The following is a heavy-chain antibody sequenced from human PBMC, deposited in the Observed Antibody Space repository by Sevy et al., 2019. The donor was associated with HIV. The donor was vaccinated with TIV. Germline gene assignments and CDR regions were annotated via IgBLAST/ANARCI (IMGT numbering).Heavy chain of an antibody. CDR1: GYTITSYD. D-gene: IGHD7-27*01. Sequence: ASVKVSCKASGYTITSYDINWVRQATGQGLEWMGWMNPNSGNTGYAQKFQGRVTMTRNTSISTAYMELSSLRSEDTAVYYCARGQGLGVYYYYYMDVWGKGTTVTVSS. J-gene: IGHJ6*03. V-gene: IGHV1-8*01. CDR3: ARGQGLGVYYYYYMDV. CDR2: MNPNSGNT.